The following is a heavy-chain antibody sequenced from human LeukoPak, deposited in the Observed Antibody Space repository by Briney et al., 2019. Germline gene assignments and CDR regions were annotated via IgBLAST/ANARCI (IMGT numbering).Heavy chain of an antibody. J-gene: IGHJ4*02. CDR3: ARGSTYYDSSGQVPFDY. V-gene: IGHV3-48*01. Sequence: PGGSLRLSCAASGFTFGTYSMNWVRQAPGKGLEWVSYISSSSSTIYYADSVKGRFTISRDNAKNSLYLQMNSLRAEDTAVYYCARGSTYYDSSGQVPFDYWGQGTLVTVSS. D-gene: IGHD3-22*01. CDR1: GFTFGTYS. CDR2: ISSSSSTI.